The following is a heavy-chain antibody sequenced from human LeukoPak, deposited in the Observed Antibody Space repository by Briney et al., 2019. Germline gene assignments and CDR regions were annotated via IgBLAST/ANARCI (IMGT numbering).Heavy chain of an antibody. CDR3: ARRHWNGQYYFDY. V-gene: IGHV5-51*01. CDR1: GYSFTTYW. CDR2: IYPADSDT. Sequence: GESLKISCKGSGYSFTTYWIAWVRQMPGKGLECMGIIYPADSDTRYSPSFQGQVTISADKSITTAYLQWSSLKASDTAMYYCARRHWNGQYYFDYWGPGTLVTVSS. D-gene: IGHD1-1*01. J-gene: IGHJ4*02.